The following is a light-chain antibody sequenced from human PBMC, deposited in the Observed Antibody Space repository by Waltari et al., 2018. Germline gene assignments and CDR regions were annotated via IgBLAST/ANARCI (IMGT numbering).Light chain of an antibody. V-gene: IGLV2-14*01. CDR1: SSDVGLYDY. Sequence: QSALTQPASGSGSPGQSITISCTGTSSDVGLYDYVSWYQHHPGKAPKLVIYDVSSRPSAISSLLSASQSGNTASLTISGLQAEDEADYYCTSYTGSSTRYVFGTGTKVTVL. J-gene: IGLJ1*01. CDR3: TSYTGSSTRYV. CDR2: DVS.